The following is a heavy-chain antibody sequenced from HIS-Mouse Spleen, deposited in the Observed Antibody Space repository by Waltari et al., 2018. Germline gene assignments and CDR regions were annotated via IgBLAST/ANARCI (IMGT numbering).Heavy chain of an antibody. D-gene: IGHD6-13*01. Sequence: QLQLQESGPGLVKPSETLSLTCTVSGGSISISSYYWGWIRQLPGKGLERIGSIYYSGSTYYNPSLKSRVTISVDTSKNQFSLKLSSVTAADTAVYYCAREIPYSSSWYDWYFDLWGRGTLVTVSS. CDR3: AREIPYSSSWYDWYFDL. CDR1: GGSISISSYY. J-gene: IGHJ2*01. V-gene: IGHV4-39*07. CDR2: IYYSGST.